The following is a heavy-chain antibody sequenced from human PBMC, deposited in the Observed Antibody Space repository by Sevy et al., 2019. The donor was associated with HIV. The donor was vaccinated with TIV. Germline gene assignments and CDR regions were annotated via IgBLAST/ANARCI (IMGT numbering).Heavy chain of an antibody. CDR2: INSDGSST. CDR1: GFTFSSYW. V-gene: IGHV3-74*01. CDR3: ARDHSSGWYGIDYYYYYGMDV. D-gene: IGHD6-19*01. J-gene: IGHJ6*02. Sequence: GGSVRLSCAASGFTFSSYWMHWVRQAPGKGLVWVSRINSDGSSTSYADSVKGRFTISRDNAKNTLYLKMNSLSAEDTAVYYCARDHSSGWYGIDYYYYYGMDVWGQGTTVTVSS.